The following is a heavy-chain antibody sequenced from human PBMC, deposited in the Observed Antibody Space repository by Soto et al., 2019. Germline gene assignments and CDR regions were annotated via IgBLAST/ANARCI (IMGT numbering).Heavy chain of an antibody. CDR2: IKTDGSEK. J-gene: IGHJ4*02. CDR1: GFTVSHYL. CDR3: ARLYYDTSGSFFDF. D-gene: IGHD3-22*01. Sequence: GSLRLSCAASGFTVSHYLMSWVRQAPGKGLEWVANIKTDGSEKYYVDSLKGRFTISRDNAKNSLYLQMSSLRAEDTAVYYCARLYYDTSGSFFDFWGQGTLVTVSS. V-gene: IGHV3-7*05.